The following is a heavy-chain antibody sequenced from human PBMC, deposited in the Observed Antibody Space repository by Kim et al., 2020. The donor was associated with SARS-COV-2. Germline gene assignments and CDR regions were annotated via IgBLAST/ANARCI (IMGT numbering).Heavy chain of an antibody. CDR1: GGSISSGGYY. D-gene: IGHD6-13*01. CDR2: IYYSGST. J-gene: IGHJ2*01. V-gene: IGHV4-31*03. Sequence: SETLSLTCTVSGGSISSGGYYWSWIRQHPGKGLEWIGYIYYSGSTYYNPSLKSRVTISVDTSKNPFSLKLSSVTATDTAVYYCARSGGSSWYWMMRERPINWYFDLWGRGTLVTVSS. CDR3: ARSGGSSWYWMMRERPINWYFDL.